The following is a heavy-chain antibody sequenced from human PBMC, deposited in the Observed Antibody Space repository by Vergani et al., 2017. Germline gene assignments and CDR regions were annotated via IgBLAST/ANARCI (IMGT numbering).Heavy chain of an antibody. CDR2: ISSSSSYI. CDR1: GFTFGDYA. J-gene: IGHJ4*02. V-gene: IGHV3-21*01. D-gene: IGHD5-12*01. Sequence: EVQLLESGGGLVQPGGSLRLSCTASGFTFGDYAMSWFRQAPGKGLEWVSSISSSSSYIYYADSVKGRFTISRDNAKNSLYLQMNSLRAEDTAVYYCARGSSGYLEGFDYWGQGTLVTVSS. CDR3: ARGSSGYLEGFDY.